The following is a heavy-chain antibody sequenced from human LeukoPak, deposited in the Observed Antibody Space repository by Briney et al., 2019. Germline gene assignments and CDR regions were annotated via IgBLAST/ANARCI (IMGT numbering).Heavy chain of an antibody. CDR3: AREVPPKFDN. Sequence: GGSLRLSCAASGFTFSNAWMSWVRQAPGKGLEWVSIIYSDRTTNYADSVKGRFIISRDNSKNTLYLQMNSLRADDTAVYYCAREVPPKFDNWGQGTLVTVSS. J-gene: IGHJ4*02. CDR2: IYSDRTT. V-gene: IGHV3-53*01. CDR1: GFTFSNAW.